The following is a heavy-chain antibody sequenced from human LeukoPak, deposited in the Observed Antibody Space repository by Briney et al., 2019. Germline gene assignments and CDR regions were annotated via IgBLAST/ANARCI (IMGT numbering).Heavy chain of an antibody. CDR1: GGSFSGYY. CDR3: ARQWLGSGSYYSSPYYMDV. D-gene: IGHD3-10*01. J-gene: IGHJ6*03. CDR2: INHSGST. V-gene: IGHV4-34*01. Sequence: SSETLSLTCAVYGGSFSGYYWSWIRQPPGKGLEWIGEINHSGSTNYNPSLKSRVTISVDTSKNQISLKLSSVTAADTAVYYCARQWLGSGSYYSSPYYMDVWGKGTTVTISS.